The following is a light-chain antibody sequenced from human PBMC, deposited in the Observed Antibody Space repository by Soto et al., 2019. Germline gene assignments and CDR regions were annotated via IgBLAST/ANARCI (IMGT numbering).Light chain of an antibody. CDR3: QESYSTPAVS. CDR2: ATS. Sequence: DIQMTQSPSALSASIGDRVTITCRASQSISIWLAWYQQKPGKAPKLLIYATSTLQSGVPARFSGSGSGTEFTLTISSLQAEDFATYFCQESYSTPAVSFGGGTKVDIK. J-gene: IGKJ4*01. V-gene: IGKV1-39*01. CDR1: QSISIW.